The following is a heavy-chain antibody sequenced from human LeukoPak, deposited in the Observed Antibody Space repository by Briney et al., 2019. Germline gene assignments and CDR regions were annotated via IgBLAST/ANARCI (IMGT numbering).Heavy chain of an antibody. J-gene: IGHJ4*02. Sequence: GRSLRLSCAASGFTFSSYAMHWVRQAPGKGLEWVAVISYDGSNKYYADSVKGRFTISRDNSKNTLYLQMNSLRAEDTAVYYRAREGSGYYYNYFDYWGQGTLVTVSS. CDR2: ISYDGSNK. D-gene: IGHD3-22*01. V-gene: IGHV3-30-3*01. CDR1: GFTFSSYA. CDR3: AREGSGYYYNYFDY.